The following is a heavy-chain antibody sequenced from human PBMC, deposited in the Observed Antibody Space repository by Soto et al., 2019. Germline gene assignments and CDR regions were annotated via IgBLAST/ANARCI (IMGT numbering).Heavy chain of an antibody. CDR2: INDGNGKT. J-gene: IGHJ4*02. CDR3: ARTDYSPFDH. D-gene: IGHD3-9*01. CDR1: GYTFTSYA. Sequence: ASGKVSCKASGYTFTSYAMDWLRQAPGQRIEWMGWINDGNGKTKYSKKLQGRVTITRETSASKEYMELSRLRSEEKAVYYCARTDYSPFDHWGQGTLVTVSS. V-gene: IGHV1-3*01.